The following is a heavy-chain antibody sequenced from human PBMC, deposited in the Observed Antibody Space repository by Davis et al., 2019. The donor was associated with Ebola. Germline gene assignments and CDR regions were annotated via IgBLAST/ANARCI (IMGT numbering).Heavy chain of an antibody. V-gene: IGHV4-31*03. D-gene: IGHD3-9*01. J-gene: IGHJ4*02. CDR1: GGSISSGGYY. Sequence: PSETLSLTCSVSGGSISSGGYYWSWIRQQPGKGLEWIGYIYYSGSTYSNPSLKSRVTISMDTSKNQFSLKVSSVTAADTAVYYCARSLYHDSLIGYFPFDYWGQGTLVTVSS. CDR3: ARSLYHDSLIGYFPFDY. CDR2: IYYSGST.